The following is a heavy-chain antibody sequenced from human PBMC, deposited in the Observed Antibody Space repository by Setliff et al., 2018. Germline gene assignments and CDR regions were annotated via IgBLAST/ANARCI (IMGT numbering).Heavy chain of an antibody. CDR3: ARAYCSGVTCYEGTFDI. CDR2: IFWSGTT. J-gene: IGHJ3*02. Sequence: SETLSLTCTVSGGSITSSSYYWGWVRQPPGKGLEWIGTIFWSGTTYYNPSLNSRGTISVDTSRDQFSLRLSSVTAADTAVYYCARAYCSGVTCYEGTFDIWGQGTMVTVSS. V-gene: IGHV4-39*01. CDR1: GGSITSSSYY. D-gene: IGHD2-15*01.